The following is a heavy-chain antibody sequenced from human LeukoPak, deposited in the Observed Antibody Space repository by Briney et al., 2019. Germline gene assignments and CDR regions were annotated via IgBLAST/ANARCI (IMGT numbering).Heavy chain of an antibody. J-gene: IGHJ4*02. Sequence: GGSLRLSCAASGFTFSSYEMNWVRQAPGKGLEWVSYISSSGSTIYYADSVKGRFTISRDNSKNTVYLQMSSLRVEDVAVYYCSKGPYHYDNSGYLIDWGQGTLVTVSS. CDR2: ISSSGSTI. V-gene: IGHV3-48*03. CDR1: GFTFSSYE. CDR3: SKGPYHYDNSGYLID. D-gene: IGHD3-22*01.